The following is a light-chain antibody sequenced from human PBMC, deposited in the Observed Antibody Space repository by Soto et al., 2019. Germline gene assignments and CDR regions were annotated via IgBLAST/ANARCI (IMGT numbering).Light chain of an antibody. CDR3: QQYGSSGT. CDR1: QSVSSSY. CDR2: GAS. V-gene: IGKV3-20*01. J-gene: IGKJ1*01. Sequence: IVLTRSPATLSLCPGERVTLSCLASQSVSSSYLAWYQQKPGQAPRLLIYGASNRATGIPDRFSGSGSGTDFTLTISRLEPEDFAVYYCQQYGSSGTFGQGTKVDIK.